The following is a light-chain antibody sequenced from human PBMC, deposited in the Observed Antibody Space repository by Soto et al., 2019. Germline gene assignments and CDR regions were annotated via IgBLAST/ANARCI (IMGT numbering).Light chain of an antibody. CDR3: PSYDSSLSGYV. Sequence: QSVLTQPPSVSGAPGQRVTLSCTGSSSTIGAGYDVHWYQQLPGTAPKLLIYGNSNRPSGVPDRFSGYKSGTSASLAITGLQAEDEADYYCPSYDSSLSGYVFGTGTKLTVL. V-gene: IGLV1-40*01. J-gene: IGLJ1*01. CDR1: SSTIGAGYD. CDR2: GNS.